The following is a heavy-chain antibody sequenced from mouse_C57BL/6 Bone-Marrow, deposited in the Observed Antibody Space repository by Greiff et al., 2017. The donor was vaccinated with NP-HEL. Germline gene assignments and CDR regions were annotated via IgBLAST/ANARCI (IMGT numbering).Heavy chain of an antibody. J-gene: IGHJ4*01. CDR1: GYTFTDHT. Sequence: VKLMESDAELVKPGASVKISCKVSGYTFTDHTIHWMKQRPEQGLEWIGYIYPRDGSTKYNEKFKGKATLTADKSSSTAYMQLNSLTSEDSAVYFCARITTVVATKFYYAMDYWGQGTSVTVSS. V-gene: IGHV1-78*01. CDR2: IYPRDGST. CDR3: ARITTVVATKFYYAMDY. D-gene: IGHD1-1*01.